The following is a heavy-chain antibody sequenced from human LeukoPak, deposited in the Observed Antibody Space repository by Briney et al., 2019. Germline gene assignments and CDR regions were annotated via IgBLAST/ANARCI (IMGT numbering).Heavy chain of an antibody. CDR3: AREANTAFDY. CDR2: INYDGTST. D-gene: IGHD2/OR15-2a*01. V-gene: IGHV3-74*01. J-gene: IGHJ4*02. Sequence: GGSLRLSCVASGFTFGSYWMHWVRQAPGKGLVWVSRINYDGTSTTYADSVKGRFTVSRDNGKKTVSLQINSLRPDDTAVYYCAREANTAFDYWGQGTLVTVSS. CDR1: GFTFGSYW.